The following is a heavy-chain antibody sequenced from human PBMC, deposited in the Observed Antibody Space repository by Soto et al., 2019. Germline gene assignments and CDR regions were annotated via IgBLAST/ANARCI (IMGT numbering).Heavy chain of an antibody. V-gene: IGHV3-73*01. CDR3: TRHQLADGYGDYGYFDL. D-gene: IGHD4-17*01. J-gene: IGHJ2*01. CDR1: GFTFSGSA. CDR2: IRSKANSYAT. Sequence: EVQLVESGGGLVQPGGSLKLSCAASGFTFSGSAMHWVRQASGKGLEWVGRIRSKANSYATAYAASVKGRFTISRDDSKNTAYLQMNSLKTEDTAVYYCTRHQLADGYGDYGYFDLWGRGTMVTVSS.